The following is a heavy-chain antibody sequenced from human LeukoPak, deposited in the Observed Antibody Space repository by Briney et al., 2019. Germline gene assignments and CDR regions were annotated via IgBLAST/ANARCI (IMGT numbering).Heavy chain of an antibody. CDR3: ARDGDGWHFDY. CDR1: GFTFSRDW. D-gene: IGHD5-24*01. Sequence: PGGSLRVFCAVSGFTFSRDWMHCVRQAPGKGLVWVSRIKADGSETNYADSVKGRFTVSRDNAKNTLYLQLNSLRVEDTAVYYCARDGDGWHFDYWGQGTLVTVSS. V-gene: IGHV3-74*01. J-gene: IGHJ4*02. CDR2: IKADGSET.